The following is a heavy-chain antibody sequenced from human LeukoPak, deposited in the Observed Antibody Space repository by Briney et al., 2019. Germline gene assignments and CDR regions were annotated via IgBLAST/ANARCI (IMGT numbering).Heavy chain of an antibody. D-gene: IGHD5-18*01. CDR1: GGTISSYA. V-gene: IGHV1-69*01. J-gene: IGHJ4*02. CDR2: IIPIFGTA. Sequence: SVKVSCKASGGTISSYAISWVRQAPGQGLEWMGGIIPIFGTANYAQKFQGRVTITADESTSTAYMELSSLRSEDTAVYYCASGGSGYSYGIDYWGQGTLVTVSS. CDR3: ASGGSGYSYGIDY.